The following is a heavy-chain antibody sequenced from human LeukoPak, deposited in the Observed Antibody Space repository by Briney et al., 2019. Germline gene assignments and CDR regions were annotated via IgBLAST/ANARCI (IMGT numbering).Heavy chain of an antibody. CDR3: AYNRNFALDN. D-gene: IGHD1-14*01. CDR2: VYHSGGA. Sequence: SETLSLTCAVSGASIASHSWWSWVRQPPGKGLEWIGEVYHSGGANYKPSLKSRVTISVDTSRNHFSLKLTSVTAADTAVYFCAYNRNFALDNWGQGTPVTVSS. CDR1: GASIASHSW. J-gene: IGHJ4*01. V-gene: IGHV4/OR15-8*01.